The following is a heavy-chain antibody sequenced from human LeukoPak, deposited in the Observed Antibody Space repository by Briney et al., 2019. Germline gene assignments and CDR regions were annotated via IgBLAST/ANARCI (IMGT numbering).Heavy chain of an antibody. CDR2: ISGDGGST. CDR1: GFTFDDYA. CDR3: AKDLGDYVWGSYRPPPGFFDY. J-gene: IGHJ4*02. V-gene: IGHV3-43*02. Sequence: PGGSLRLSCAASGFTFDDYAMHWVRQAPGKGLEWVSLISGDGGSTYYADSVKGRFTIPRDNSKNSLYLQMNSLRTEDTALYYCAKDLGDYVWGSYRPPPGFFDYWGQGTLVTVSS. D-gene: IGHD3-16*02.